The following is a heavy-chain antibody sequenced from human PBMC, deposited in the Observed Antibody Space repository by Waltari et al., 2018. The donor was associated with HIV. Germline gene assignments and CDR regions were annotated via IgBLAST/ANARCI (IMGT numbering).Heavy chain of an antibody. Sequence: EVQLVESGGGLVQPGGSLRLSCAASGFPFSSYWMHWVRPAPGKGLVWVSRINSDGSSTSYADSVKGRFTISRDNAKNTLYLQMNSLRAEDTAVYYCAREIYSYGYGWFDPWGQGTLVTVSS. J-gene: IGHJ5*02. CDR1: GFPFSSYW. D-gene: IGHD5-18*01. CDR3: AREIYSYGYGWFDP. V-gene: IGHV3-74*01. CDR2: INSDGSST.